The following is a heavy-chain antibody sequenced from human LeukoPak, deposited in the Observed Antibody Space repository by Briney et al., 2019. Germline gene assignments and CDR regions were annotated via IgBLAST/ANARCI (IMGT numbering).Heavy chain of an antibody. CDR2: ISSSGSTI. D-gene: IGHD2-2*01. Sequence: GGSLRLSCAASGFTFSTYEMNWVRQAPGKGLEWVSYISSSGSTIYYADSVKGRFTISRDNAKSSLYLQMNSLRAEDTAVYYCARGPLHVVVPAATRFDPWGQGILVTVSS. CDR1: GFTFSTYE. J-gene: IGHJ5*02. CDR3: ARGPLHVVVPAATRFDP. V-gene: IGHV3-48*03.